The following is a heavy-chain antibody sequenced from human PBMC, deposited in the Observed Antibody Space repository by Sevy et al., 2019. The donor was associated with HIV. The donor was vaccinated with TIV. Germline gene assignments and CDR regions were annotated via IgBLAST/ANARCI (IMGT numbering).Heavy chain of an antibody. D-gene: IGHD5-12*01. Sequence: SETLSLTCTVSGGSISSYYWSWIRQPPGKGLEWIGYIYYSGSTNYNPSLKSRVTISVDTSKNQFSLKLGSVTAADTAVYYCARHSTIEDFDYWGQGTLVTVSS. CDR1: GGSISSYY. CDR3: ARHSTIEDFDY. CDR2: IYYSGST. J-gene: IGHJ4*02. V-gene: IGHV4-59*08.